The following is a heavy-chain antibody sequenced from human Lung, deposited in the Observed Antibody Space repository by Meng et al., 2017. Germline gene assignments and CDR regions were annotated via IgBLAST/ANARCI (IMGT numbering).Heavy chain of an antibody. Sequence: QGQLQQWGAGRLNPSETLSLTCVVSGGSFSDYYWSWIRQPPGKGLEWIGEINHSGSTNYNPSLESRATISVDTSQNNLSLKLSSVAAADSAVYYCARGPTTMAHDFDYWGQGTLVTVSS. CDR2: INHSGST. D-gene: IGHD4-11*01. V-gene: IGHV4-34*01. CDR1: GGSFSDYY. CDR3: ARGPTTMAHDFDY. J-gene: IGHJ4*02.